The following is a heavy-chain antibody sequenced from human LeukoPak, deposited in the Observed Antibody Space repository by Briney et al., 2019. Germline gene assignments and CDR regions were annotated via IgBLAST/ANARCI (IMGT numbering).Heavy chain of an antibody. Sequence: GASVKVSCKASGYTFTSYDINWVRQATGQGLEWMGWMNPNSGNTNYAQKFQGRVAMTRDTSISTAYMELSSLRSEDTAVYYCAVTYYYDSSGYSVFDYWGRGTLVTVSS. CDR1: GYTFTSYD. D-gene: IGHD3-22*01. V-gene: IGHV1-8*01. CDR3: AVTYYYDSSGYSVFDY. CDR2: MNPNSGNT. J-gene: IGHJ4*02.